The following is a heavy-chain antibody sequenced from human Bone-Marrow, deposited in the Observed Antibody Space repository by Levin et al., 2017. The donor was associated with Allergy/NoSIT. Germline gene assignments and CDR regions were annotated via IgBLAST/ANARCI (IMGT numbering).Heavy chain of an antibody. V-gene: IGHV3-7*01. Sequence: LAGGSLRLSCADSTSTFSNYFMTWVRQAPGKGLEWVATINKDGSVQHYVASVKGRFTISRDNAKHSLYLQMNSLRAEDTAMYYCARHNWWRFDYWGQGTLVTVSS. CDR1: TSTFSNYF. J-gene: IGHJ4*02. CDR3: ARHNWWRFDY. D-gene: IGHD2-15*01. CDR2: INKDGSVQ.